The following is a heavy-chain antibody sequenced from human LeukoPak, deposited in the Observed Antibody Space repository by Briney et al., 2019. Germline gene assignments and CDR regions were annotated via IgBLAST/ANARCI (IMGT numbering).Heavy chain of an antibody. CDR3: ARGGYSGYESDDDAFDI. V-gene: IGHV4-30-2*01. CDR2: IYHSGST. Sequence: NPSETLSLTCAVSGGSISSGGYSWSWIRQPPGKGLEWIGYIYHSGSTYYNPSLKSRVTISVDRSKNQFSLKLSSVTAADTAVYYCARGGYSGYESDDDAFDIWGQGTMVTVSS. J-gene: IGHJ3*02. CDR1: GGSISSGGYS. D-gene: IGHD5-12*01.